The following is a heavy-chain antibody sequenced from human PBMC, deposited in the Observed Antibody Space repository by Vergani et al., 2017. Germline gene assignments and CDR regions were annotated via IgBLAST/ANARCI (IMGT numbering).Heavy chain of an antibody. Sequence: EVQLVESGGGLVKPGGSLRLSCAASGFTFSSYSMNWVRQAPGKGLEWVSSISSSSSYIYYADSVKGRFTISRDNAKNSLYLQMNSLRAEDTAVYYCANAIGRPSSSSVRTQYYYYGMDVWGQGTTVTVSS. V-gene: IGHV3-21*04. CDR3: ANAIGRPSSSSVRTQYYYYGMDV. D-gene: IGHD6-6*01. J-gene: IGHJ6*02. CDR1: GFTFSSYS. CDR2: ISSSSSYI.